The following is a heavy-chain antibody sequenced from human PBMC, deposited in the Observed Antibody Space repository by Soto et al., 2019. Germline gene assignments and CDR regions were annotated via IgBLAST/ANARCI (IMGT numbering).Heavy chain of an antibody. Sequence: QVQLVESGGGVVQPGRSLRLSCAASGFTFSSYAMHWVRQAPGKGLEWVAVISYDGSNKYYADSVKGRFTISRDNSKNPLYLQMNSLRAEDTAVYYCARDMTTVTTYTYFDYWGQGTLVTVSS. CDR3: ARDMTTVTTYTYFDY. CDR2: ISYDGSNK. CDR1: GFTFSSYA. J-gene: IGHJ4*02. D-gene: IGHD4-17*01. V-gene: IGHV3-30-3*01.